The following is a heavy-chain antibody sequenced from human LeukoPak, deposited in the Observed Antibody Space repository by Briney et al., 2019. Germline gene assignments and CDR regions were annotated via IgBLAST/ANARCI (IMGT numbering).Heavy chain of an antibody. J-gene: IGHJ4*02. D-gene: IGHD3-10*01. CDR3: ARSRSGSGLLGY. CDR1: GFTFSSYG. CDR2: ISYDGSNK. V-gene: IGHV3-30*03. Sequence: GRSLRLSCAASGFTFSSYGMHWVRQAPGKGLEWVAVISYDGSNKYYADSVKGRFTISRDNSKNTLYLQMNSLRAEDTAVYYCARSRSGSGLLGYWGQGTLVTVSS.